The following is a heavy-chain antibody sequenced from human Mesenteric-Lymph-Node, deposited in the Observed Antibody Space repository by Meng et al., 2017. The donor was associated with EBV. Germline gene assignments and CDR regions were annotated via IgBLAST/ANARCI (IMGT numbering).Heavy chain of an antibody. D-gene: IGHD1-26*01. CDR1: CDSVSTRSYY. J-gene: IGHJ4*02. CDR2: RAYSGST. Sequence: QAPLQEARSGPLNPSDSLSLTVSVSCDSVSTRSYYWAWHRQAPGKGLECVGYRAYSGSTPYKPSLPRRVTMSLDTSKNQFSLRLSSVTAADTAVYYCAREAVGATVDHWGQGTLVTVSS. V-gene: IGHV4-61*01. CDR3: AREAVGATVDH.